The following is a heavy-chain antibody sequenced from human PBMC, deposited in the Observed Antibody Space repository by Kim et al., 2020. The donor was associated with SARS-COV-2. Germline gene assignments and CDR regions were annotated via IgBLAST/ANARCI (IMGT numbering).Heavy chain of an antibody. CDR2: ISWNSGSI. Sequence: GGSLRLSCAASGFTFDDYAMHWVRQAPGKGLEWVSGISWNSGSIGYADSVKGRFTISRDNAKNSLYLQMNSLRAEDTALYYCAKANDILTGQWFGSEFDYWGQGTLVTVSS. CDR1: GFTFDDYA. CDR3: AKANDILTGQWFGSEFDY. D-gene: IGHD3-9*01. V-gene: IGHV3-9*01. J-gene: IGHJ4*02.